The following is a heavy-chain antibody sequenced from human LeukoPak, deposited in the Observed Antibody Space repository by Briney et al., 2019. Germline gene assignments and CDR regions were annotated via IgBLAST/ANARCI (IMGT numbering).Heavy chain of an antibody. Sequence: SETLSLTCAVYGGSFSGYYWSWIRQPPGKGLEWIGEINHSGSTNYNPSLKSRVTISVDTSKNQFSLRLSSVTAADTAVYYCARSRAFDWFGDYFYYWGQGTLVTVSS. D-gene: IGHD3-9*01. J-gene: IGHJ4*02. CDR1: GGSFSGYY. CDR2: INHSGST. V-gene: IGHV4-34*01. CDR3: ARSRAFDWFGDYFYY.